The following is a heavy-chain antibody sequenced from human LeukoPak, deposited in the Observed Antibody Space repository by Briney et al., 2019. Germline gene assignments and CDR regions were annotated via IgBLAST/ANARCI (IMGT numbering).Heavy chain of an antibody. J-gene: IGHJ4*02. V-gene: IGHV3-7*01. CDR2: MKQDGSEI. D-gene: IGHD2-2*01. Sequence: PGGSPRLSCAASGFTFSSYWMTWVRQAPGNGLEWVAYMKQDGSEIYYVDSVKGRFTISRDNANNSLYLQMNSLRAEETALYYCARGVYQFDYWGQGTLVTVSS. CDR1: GFTFSSYW. CDR3: ARGVYQFDY.